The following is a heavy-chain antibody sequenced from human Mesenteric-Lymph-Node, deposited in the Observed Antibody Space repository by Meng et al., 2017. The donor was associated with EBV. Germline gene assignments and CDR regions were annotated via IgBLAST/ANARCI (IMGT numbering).Heavy chain of an antibody. CDR2: NSDSGDTT. CDR3: ANRGPFDY. V-gene: IGHV3-23*04. Sequence: EVRVVEAGGGWVQGGGSPGLAWASSGFPLSSFAMSWGSQAPGRGLEWVSGNSDSGDTTYYAGSVKGRFTISRDNSKSTLFLQMNSLSAEDTAVYYCANRGPFDYWGQGTLVTASS. J-gene: IGHJ4*02. CDR1: GFPLSSFA. D-gene: IGHD3/OR15-3a*01.